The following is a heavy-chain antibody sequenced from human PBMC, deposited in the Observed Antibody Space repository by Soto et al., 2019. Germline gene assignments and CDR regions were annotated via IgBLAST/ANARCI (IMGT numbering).Heavy chain of an antibody. Sequence: QVQLVESGGGVVQPGRSLRLSCAASGFTFSSYAMHWVRQAPGKGLEWVALISFDGSNKHSADSVMGRFTISRDNSKNTLYMQMNSLRAEDTAVYYCARGWVRLRPSLDCWGQGTLVTVSS. CDR2: ISFDGSNK. CDR3: ARGWVRLRPSLDC. J-gene: IGHJ4*02. D-gene: IGHD2-15*01. CDR1: GFTFSSYA. V-gene: IGHV3-33*05.